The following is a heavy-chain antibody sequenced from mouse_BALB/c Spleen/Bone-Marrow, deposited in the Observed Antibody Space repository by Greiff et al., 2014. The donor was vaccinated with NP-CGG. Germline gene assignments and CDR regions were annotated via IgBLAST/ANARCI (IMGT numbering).Heavy chain of an antibody. CDR1: GITVSSYT. V-gene: IGHV5-6-5*01. D-gene: IGHD1-2*01. CDR3: AKRYSYVDAMDY. CDR2: ITGGGTT. J-gene: IGHJ4*01. Sequence: EVQGEESGGGLVKPGESLKFSCAASGITVSSYTMSWVRQTPEKRLEWVASITGGGTTYYPDSVKGRFTISRDNARNILYLQVSSLGSEDTAIYYCAKRYSYVDAMDYWGQGTSVTVSS.